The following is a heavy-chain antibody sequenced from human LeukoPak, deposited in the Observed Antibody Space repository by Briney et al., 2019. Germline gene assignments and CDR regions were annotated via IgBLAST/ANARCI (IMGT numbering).Heavy chain of an antibody. CDR3: VKPPDRGEDY. J-gene: IGHJ4*02. V-gene: IGHV3-64D*06. Sequence: PGGSLTLSFSASRFIFITYAKEWVLHATGQGLKYISAISSTWAATYYADSVRGRFSISRDNSKNKLFLQMSSLEPEDTAIYYCVKPPDRGEDYWGQGTLVTVSS. CDR2: ISSTWAAT. D-gene: IGHD7-27*01. CDR1: RFIFITYA.